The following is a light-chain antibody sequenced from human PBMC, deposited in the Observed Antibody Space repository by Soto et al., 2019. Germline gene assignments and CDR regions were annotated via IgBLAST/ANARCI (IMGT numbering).Light chain of an antibody. CDR1: QCISSW. CDR2: KAS. CDR3: RQYHSDSGYT. J-gene: IGKJ2*01. V-gene: IGKV1-5*03. Sequence: DIQMTQSPSTLSASVGDRVTITCRASQCISSWVAWYQQKPGKAPKLLIYKASSLESGVPSQFSGNRFETEFPLTISSLQPDDFATYYGRQYHSDSGYTFRQGTKLEIK.